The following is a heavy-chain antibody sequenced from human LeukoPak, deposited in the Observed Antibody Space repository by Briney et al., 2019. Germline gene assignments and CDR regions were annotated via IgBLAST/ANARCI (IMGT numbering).Heavy chain of an antibody. D-gene: IGHD3-16*02. CDR2: IIPILGIA. CDR3: ALYDYVWGSYRPFDY. J-gene: IGHJ4*02. Sequence: SVKVSCKASGGTFSSYAISWVRQAPGQGLEWMGRIIPILGIANYAQKFQGRVTITADKSTSTAYMELSSLRSEDTAVYYCALYDYVWGSYRPFDYWGQGTLVTVSS. V-gene: IGHV1-69*04. CDR1: GGTFSSYA.